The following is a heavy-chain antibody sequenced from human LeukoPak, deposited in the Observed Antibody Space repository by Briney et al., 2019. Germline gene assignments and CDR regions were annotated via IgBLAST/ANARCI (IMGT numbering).Heavy chain of an antibody. D-gene: IGHD3-22*01. V-gene: IGHV4-39*07. Sequence: SETLSLTCSVSGGSISSYYWGWIRQPPGKGLEWIGSIYYSGSTYYNPSLKSRVTISVDTSKNQFSLKLSSVTAADTAVYYCARARPPHYYDSSRAGFDYWGQGTLVTVSS. CDR3: ARARPPHYYDSSRAGFDY. CDR2: IYYSGST. CDR1: GGSISSYY. J-gene: IGHJ4*02.